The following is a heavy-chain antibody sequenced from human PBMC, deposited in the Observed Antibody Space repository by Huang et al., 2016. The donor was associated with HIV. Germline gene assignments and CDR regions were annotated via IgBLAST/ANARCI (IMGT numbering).Heavy chain of an antibody. CDR3: ARRSYDILTGYYQFDY. J-gene: IGHJ4*02. CDR1: GYIFISYA. D-gene: IGHD3-9*01. V-gene: IGHV1-3*01. CDR2: INGGNGNT. Sequence: QVQLVQSGAEVKKPGASVKVSCKAFGYIFISYAMHWVRQAPGQRLEWLGWINGGNGNTKYSQKFQGRVTITRDTSASTVYMELSSLRSEDTAVYYCARRSYDILTGYYQFDYWGQGTLVTVSS.